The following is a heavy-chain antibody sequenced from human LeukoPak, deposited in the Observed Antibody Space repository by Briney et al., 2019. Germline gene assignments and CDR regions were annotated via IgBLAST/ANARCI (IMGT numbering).Heavy chain of an antibody. CDR3: AGMRITTPTVRTLDY. D-gene: IGHD1-14*01. CDR2: IYYTGST. J-gene: IGHJ4*02. Sequence: SETLSLTCTVSGGSMSTYYWTWIRQPPGKGLEWIGFIYYTGSTNYNPSLKSRVTISVDASKNQFSLKLSSVTAADTAVYYCAGMRITTPTVRTLDYWGQGTLVTVSS. V-gene: IGHV4-59*01. CDR1: GGSMSTYY.